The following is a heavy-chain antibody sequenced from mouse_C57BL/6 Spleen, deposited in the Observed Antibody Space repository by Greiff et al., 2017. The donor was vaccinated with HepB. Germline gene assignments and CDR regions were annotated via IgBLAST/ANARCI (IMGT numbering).Heavy chain of an antibody. V-gene: IGHV1-69*01. D-gene: IGHD2-10*01. Sequence: VQLQQPGAELVMPGASVKLSCKASGYTFTSYWMHWVKQRPGQGLEWIGEIDPYDSYTNYNQKFKGKSTLTVDKSSSTAYMQLSSLTSEDSAVYYYARALTYYGHFDYWGQGTTLTVSS. CDR1: GYTFTSYW. CDR2: IDPYDSYT. J-gene: IGHJ2*01. CDR3: ARALTYYGHFDY.